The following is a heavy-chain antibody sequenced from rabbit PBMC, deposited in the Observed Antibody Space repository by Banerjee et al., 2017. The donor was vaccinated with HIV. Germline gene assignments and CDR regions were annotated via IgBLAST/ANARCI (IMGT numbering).Heavy chain of an antibody. CDR1: GFDFSNYG. J-gene: IGHJ6*01. CDR2: IDPVFGSI. V-gene: IGHV1S47*01. Sequence: QEHLVESGGGLVQPGGSLKVSCKASGFDFSNYGVSWVRQAPGKGLEWIGYIDPVFGSIHYASWVNGRFTISDHNAQNTLYLQLNSLTAADTATYFCARVNATNGGVYYYYGMDLWGPGTLVTVS. CDR3: ARVNATNGGVYYYYGMDL. D-gene: IGHD6-1*01.